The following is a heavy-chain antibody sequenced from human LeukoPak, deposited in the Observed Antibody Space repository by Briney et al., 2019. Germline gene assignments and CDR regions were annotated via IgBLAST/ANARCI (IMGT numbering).Heavy chain of an antibody. Sequence: PGGSLRLSCAASGFTFNGYGMHWARQAPGKGLEWVAVIWYDGSNKYYADSVKGRFTISRDNSKNTLYLQMNSLRVEDTAVYYCASDAIVAVDRSDYYFDYWGQGTLVTVSS. V-gene: IGHV3-33*01. CDR3: ASDAIVAVDRSDYYFDY. J-gene: IGHJ4*02. D-gene: IGHD3-22*01. CDR1: GFTFNGYG. CDR2: IWYDGSNK.